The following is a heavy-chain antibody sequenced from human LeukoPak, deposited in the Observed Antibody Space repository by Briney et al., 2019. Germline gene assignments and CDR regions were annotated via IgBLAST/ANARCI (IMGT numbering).Heavy chain of an antibody. CDR2: INHSGST. V-gene: IGHV4-34*01. Sequence: SETLSLTCAVYGGSFSGHYWSWIRQPPGKGLEWIGEINHSGSTNYNPSLKSRVTISVDTSKNQFSLKLSSVTAADTAVYYCARVCSSTSCSLDFDYWGQGTLVTVSS. CDR3: ARVCSSTSCSLDFDY. CDR1: GGSFSGHY. J-gene: IGHJ4*02. D-gene: IGHD2-2*01.